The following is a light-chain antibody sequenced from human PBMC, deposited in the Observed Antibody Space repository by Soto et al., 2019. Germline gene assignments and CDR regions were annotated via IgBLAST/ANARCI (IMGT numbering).Light chain of an antibody. CDR2: GAS. J-gene: IGKJ1*01. V-gene: IGKV3-20*01. Sequence: EIVLTQSPGTLSLSPGERVTLPCRASQSVSSSYLAWYQQKPGQAPRLLIYGASSRATGIPDRFSGSGSGTDFTLTISRLEPEDFAVYYCQQYGSSPRTFGQGTKVDIK. CDR3: QQYGSSPRT. CDR1: QSVSSSY.